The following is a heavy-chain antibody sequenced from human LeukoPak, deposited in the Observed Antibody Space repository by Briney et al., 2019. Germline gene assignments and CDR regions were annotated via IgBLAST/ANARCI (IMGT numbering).Heavy chain of an antibody. D-gene: IGHD3-3*01. Sequence: GESLKISCKGSGYSFTSYWIGWVRQMPGKGLEWMGIIYPGDSDTRYSPSFQGQVTISADKSISTAYLQWSSLKASDTAMYYCARREYYDFWSGYFDAFDIWGQRTMVTVSS. J-gene: IGHJ3*02. CDR2: IYPGDSDT. CDR3: ARREYYDFWSGYFDAFDI. CDR1: GYSFTSYW. V-gene: IGHV5-51*01.